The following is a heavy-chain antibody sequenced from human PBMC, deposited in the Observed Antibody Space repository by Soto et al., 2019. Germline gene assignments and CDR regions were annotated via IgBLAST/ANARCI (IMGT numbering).Heavy chain of an antibody. D-gene: IGHD3-16*02. J-gene: IGHJ4*02. CDR3: ARHYNYIWGSYRYGPFDY. CDR2: IYYSGST. V-gene: IGHV4-59*08. Sequence: SETLSLTCTVSGGSISSYYWSWIRQPPGKGLEWIGYIYYSGSTNYNPSLKSRVTISVDTSKSQFSLKLSSVTAADTAVYYCARHYNYIWGSYRYGPFDYWGQGTLVTVSS. CDR1: GGSISSYY.